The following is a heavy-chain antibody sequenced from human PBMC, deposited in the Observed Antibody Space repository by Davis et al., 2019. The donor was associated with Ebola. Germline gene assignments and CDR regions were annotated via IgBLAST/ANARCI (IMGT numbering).Heavy chain of an antibody. Sequence: PGGSLRLSCAASGFMLSSFSMTWIRQAPGKGLEWVASTQQGGGEKYYVDSVKGRFTISRDNARNSLSLQMNSLRAEDTAVYYCARSWEGFTWGQGTLVTVSS. CDR1: GFMLSSFS. V-gene: IGHV3-7*01. CDR2: TQQGGGEK. CDR3: ARSWEGFT. D-gene: IGHD1-26*01. J-gene: IGHJ5*02.